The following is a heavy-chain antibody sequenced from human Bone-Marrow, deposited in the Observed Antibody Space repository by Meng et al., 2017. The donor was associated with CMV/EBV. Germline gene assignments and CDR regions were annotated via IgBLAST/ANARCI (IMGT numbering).Heavy chain of an antibody. J-gene: IGHJ5*02. CDR3: ASRWVRGSSSVWFDP. Sequence: SVKVSCKASGGTFSSYTISWVRQAPGQGLEWMGRIIPILGIANYAQKFQGRVTITADKSTSTAYMELSSLRSEDTAVYYCASRWVRGSSSVWFDPWGQGTRVTGSS. V-gene: IGHV1-69*02. CDR2: IIPILGIA. CDR1: GGTFSSYT. D-gene: IGHD6-6*01.